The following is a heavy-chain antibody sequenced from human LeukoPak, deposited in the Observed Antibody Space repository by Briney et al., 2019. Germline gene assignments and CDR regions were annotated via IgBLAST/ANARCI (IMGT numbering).Heavy chain of an antibody. J-gene: IGHJ4*02. CDR3: ARHDNDDDFDY. Sequence: GAPVKVSCKASGYTFTRYAINWLRQAPGQGLEWMGWINMYTANPAYAQGFTERFVFSLDTSVTTACLQISNLKTEDTAVYYCARHDNDDDFDYWGQGTLVTVSS. V-gene: IGHV7-4-1*02. CDR2: INMYTANP. CDR1: GYTFTRYA. D-gene: IGHD3-16*01.